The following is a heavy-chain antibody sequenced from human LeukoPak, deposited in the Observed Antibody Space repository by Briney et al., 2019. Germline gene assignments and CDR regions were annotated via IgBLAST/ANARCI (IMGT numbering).Heavy chain of an antibody. Sequence: GGSLRLSCAASGFTFSTYEMNWVRQAPGKGLEWVSFISRSGSPIYYADSVEGRFTISRDNAKNSLYLQMNSLRAEDTAVYYCARDGIRVGTTTFDCWGQGTLVTVSS. CDR2: ISRSGSPI. D-gene: IGHD1-26*01. CDR1: GFTFSTYE. J-gene: IGHJ4*02. V-gene: IGHV3-48*03. CDR3: ARDGIRVGTTTFDC.